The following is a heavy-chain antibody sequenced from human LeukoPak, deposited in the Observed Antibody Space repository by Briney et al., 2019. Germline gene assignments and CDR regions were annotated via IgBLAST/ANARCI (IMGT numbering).Heavy chain of an antibody. D-gene: IGHD1-26*01. V-gene: IGHV4-59*01. CDR1: GGSFSGYY. Sequence: SETLSLTCAVYGGSFSGYYWNWIRQPPGKRLEWIGFISYSGYTNYNPSLKSRVTISVDTSKNQFSLKMTSVTAADTAVYYCARALVGAKDRFDPWGQGTLVTVSS. J-gene: IGHJ5*02. CDR2: ISYSGYT. CDR3: ARALVGAKDRFDP.